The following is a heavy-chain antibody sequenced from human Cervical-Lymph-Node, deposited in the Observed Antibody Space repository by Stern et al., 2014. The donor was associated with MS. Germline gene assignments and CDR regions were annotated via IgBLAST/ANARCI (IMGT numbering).Heavy chain of an antibody. CDR1: GFTFSSYA. D-gene: IGHD3-10*01. J-gene: IGHJ4*02. Sequence: QLVQSGGGVVQPGRSLRLSCAASGFTFSSYAMHWVRQAPGKGLEWVAVISYDGSNKYYADSVKGRFTISRDNSKNTLYLQMNSLRAEDTAVYYCARGESGPRTYYFDYWGQGTLVTVS. CDR3: ARGESGPRTYYFDY. CDR2: ISYDGSNK. V-gene: IGHV3-30*04.